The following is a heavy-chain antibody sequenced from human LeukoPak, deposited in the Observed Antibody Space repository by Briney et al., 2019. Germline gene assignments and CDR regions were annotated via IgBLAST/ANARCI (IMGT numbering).Heavy chain of an antibody. J-gene: IGHJ5*02. CDR1: CDSISSYY. Sequence: SETLSLTCTVSCDSISSYYWSWIRQPPGKGLEWIGYIYYSGSTNYNPSLKSRVTISVDTSKNQFSLKLSSVTAADTAVYYCARGGSDSSGYSWFDPWGQGTLVTVSS. CDR3: ARGGSDSSGYSWFDP. CDR2: IYYSGST. D-gene: IGHD3-22*01. V-gene: IGHV4-59*01.